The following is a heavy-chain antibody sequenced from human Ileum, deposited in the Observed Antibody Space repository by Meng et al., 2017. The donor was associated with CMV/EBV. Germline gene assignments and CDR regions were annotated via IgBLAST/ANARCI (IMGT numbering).Heavy chain of an antibody. CDR3: ARYPLVGATLFDY. D-gene: IGHD1-26*01. CDR2: NSDHNGNT. J-gene: IGHJ4*02. V-gene: IGHV1-18*01. CDR1: GYTFTTYG. Sequence: QVQLVQSGSEGKKPGASVTVSCQGSGYTFTTYGISWVRQAPGQGPEWMGWNSDHNGNTNYVQKLQGRVTMTADTPTSTAYMELRSLTSDDTAVYYCARYPLVGATLFDYWGQGTLVTVSS.